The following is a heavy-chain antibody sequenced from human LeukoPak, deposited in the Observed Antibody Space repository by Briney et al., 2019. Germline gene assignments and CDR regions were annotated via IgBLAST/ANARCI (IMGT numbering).Heavy chain of an antibody. CDR1: GGTFSSYA. D-gene: IGHD6-13*01. J-gene: IGHJ4*02. Sequence: GASAKVSCKASGGTFSSYAISWVRQAPGQGLEWMGGIIPIFGTANYAQKFQGRVTITADESTSTAYMELSSLRSEDTAVYYCARVRRSSSWYFDYWGQGTLVTVSS. CDR3: ARVRRSSSWYFDY. CDR2: IIPIFGTA. V-gene: IGHV1-69*13.